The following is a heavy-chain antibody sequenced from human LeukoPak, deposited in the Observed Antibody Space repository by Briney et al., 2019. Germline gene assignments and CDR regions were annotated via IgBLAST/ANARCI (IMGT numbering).Heavy chain of an antibody. V-gene: IGHV4-59*01. CDR1: GDSISSYY. D-gene: IGHD3-22*01. CDR3: ARDSYYYDSSGYYYYYIDV. J-gene: IGHJ6*03. Sequence: SETLSLTCTVSGDSISSYYWTWIRQPPGKGLEWVGYIYYSGSSNYNPSLESRVTISVDTSKNQFSLKLSSVTAADTAVYYCARDSYYYDSSGYYYYYIDVWGRGTTVTVSS. CDR2: IYYSGSS.